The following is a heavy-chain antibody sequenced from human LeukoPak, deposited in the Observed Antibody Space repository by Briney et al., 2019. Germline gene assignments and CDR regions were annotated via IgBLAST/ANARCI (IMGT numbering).Heavy chain of an antibody. CDR2: ISSSSSTI. J-gene: IGHJ4*02. V-gene: IGHV3-48*01. CDR1: GLTFSSYS. D-gene: IGHD1-26*01. Sequence: PGGSLRLSCAASGLTFSSYSMNWVRQAPGKGLEWVSYISSSSSTIYYADSVKGRFTISRDNAKNSLYLQMNSLRAEDTAVYYCARSAIVGATDLFDYWGQGTLVTVSS. CDR3: ARSAIVGATDLFDY.